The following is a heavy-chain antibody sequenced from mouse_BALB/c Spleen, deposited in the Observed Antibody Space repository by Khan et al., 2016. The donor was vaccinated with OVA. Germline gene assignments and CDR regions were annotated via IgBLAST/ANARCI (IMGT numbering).Heavy chain of an antibody. CDR2: INTYTGEP. Sequence: QIQLVQSGPELKKPGETVKISCKASGYTFTNYGMNWVKQAPGKGLKWMGWINTYTGEPTYADDFKGRFAFSLETSASTAYLQINNLKNEDTATYFCASSNGNYWFAYWGQGTLVTVS. CDR1: GYTFTNYG. J-gene: IGHJ3*01. V-gene: IGHV9-3-1*01. D-gene: IGHD2-1*01. CDR3: ASSNGNYWFAY.